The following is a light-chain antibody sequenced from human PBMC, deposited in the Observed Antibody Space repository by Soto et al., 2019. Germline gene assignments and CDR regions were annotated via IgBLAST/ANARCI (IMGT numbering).Light chain of an antibody. CDR3: SSYTSSSTPYV. CDR2: DVS. CDR1: SSDVGGYNY. J-gene: IGLJ1*01. Sequence: QSVLTQPASVSGSPGLSITIPCTGTSSDVGGYNYVSWYQQHPGKAPKLMIYDVSNRPSGVSNRFSGSKSGNTASLTISGLQAEDEADYYCSSYTSSSTPYVFGTGTKVTVL. V-gene: IGLV2-14*01.